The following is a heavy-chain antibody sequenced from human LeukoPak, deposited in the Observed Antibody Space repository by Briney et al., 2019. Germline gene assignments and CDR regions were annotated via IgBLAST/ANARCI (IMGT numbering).Heavy chain of an antibody. CDR2: IIPILGIT. CDR3: ARGTRGAHYGDYRPDFDY. D-gene: IGHD4-17*01. J-gene: IGHJ4*02. V-gene: IGHV1-69*04. Sequence: SAKVSCKASVGTFSSYAISWVREAPGQGLEWVGRIIPILGITNYAQKFQGRVTITADKSTSTAYMELSSLRSEDTAVYCCARGTRGAHYGDYRPDFDYWGQGTLVTVSS. CDR1: VGTFSSYA.